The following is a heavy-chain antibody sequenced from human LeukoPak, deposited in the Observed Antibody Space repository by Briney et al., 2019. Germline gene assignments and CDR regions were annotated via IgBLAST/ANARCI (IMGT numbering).Heavy chain of an antibody. Sequence: GGSLRLSCAVSGFTISSYAMSWVRQAPGKGLEWVSAMSGSGGSTYYADSVKGRITISRDNSKNTLYLQMNSLRAEDTAVYYCARDPGWLANYFDYWGQGTLVTVSS. D-gene: IGHD6-19*01. CDR1: GFTISSYA. CDR2: MSGSGGST. CDR3: ARDPGWLANYFDY. V-gene: IGHV3-23*01. J-gene: IGHJ4*02.